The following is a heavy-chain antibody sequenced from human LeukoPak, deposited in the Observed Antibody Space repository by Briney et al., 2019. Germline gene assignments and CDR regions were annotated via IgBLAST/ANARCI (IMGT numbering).Heavy chain of an antibody. J-gene: IGHJ6*02. CDR1: GFTFSSYG. V-gene: IGHV3-30*18. CDR2: ISYDGSNK. CDR3: AKYTAMDSYYYYGMDV. Sequence: GGSLRLSCAASGFTFSSYGMHWVRQAPGKGLEWVAVISYDGSNKYYADSVKGRFTISRDNSKNTLYLQMNSLRAEDTAVYYCAKYTAMDSYYYYGMDVWGQGTTVTVSS. D-gene: IGHD5-18*01.